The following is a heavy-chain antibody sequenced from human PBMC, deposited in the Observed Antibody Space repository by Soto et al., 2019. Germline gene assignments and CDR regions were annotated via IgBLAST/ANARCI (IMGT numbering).Heavy chain of an antibody. CDR3: ARDFTGGPPNGFDF. D-gene: IGHD1-26*01. Sequence: SVKVSCKASGGTFSNYAISWVRQAPGQGLEWMGGIIPMFGVANYTQKFQGRVTITADESTNTAYMELRSLKYEDTAVYYCARDFTGGPPNGFDFWGQETRVTVSS. J-gene: IGHJ4*02. CDR2: IIPMFGVA. CDR1: GGTFSNYA. V-gene: IGHV1-69*13.